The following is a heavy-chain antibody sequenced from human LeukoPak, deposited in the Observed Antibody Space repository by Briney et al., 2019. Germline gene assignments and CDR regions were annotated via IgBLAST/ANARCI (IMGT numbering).Heavy chain of an antibody. CDR2: IYYSGST. CDR1: GGSISSSSYC. V-gene: IGHV4-61*05. J-gene: IGHJ4*02. CDR3: ARRSGWDDLDY. Sequence: SETLSLTCTVSGGSISSSSYCWGWIRQPPGKGLEWIGYIYYSGSTNYNPSLKSRVTISVDTSKNQFSLKLSSVTAADTAVYYCARRSGWDDLDYWGQGTLVTVSS. D-gene: IGHD6-19*01.